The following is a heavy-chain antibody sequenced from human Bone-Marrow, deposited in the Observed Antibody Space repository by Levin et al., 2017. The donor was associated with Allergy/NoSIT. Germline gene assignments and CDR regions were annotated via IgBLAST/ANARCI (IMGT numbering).Heavy chain of an antibody. CDR3: ARVMDFLMGDGMDV. CDR2: INSSSYNI. D-gene: IGHD2-8*01. Sequence: SCIVSGFPFSDYNMNWVRQAPGKGLEWVSYINSSSYNIYYADSVTGRFTISRDNAKNSLFLQMNSLRPEDTAVYYCARVMDFLMGDGMDVWGQGTTVTVSS. J-gene: IGHJ6*02. CDR1: GFPFSDYN. V-gene: IGHV3-48*01.